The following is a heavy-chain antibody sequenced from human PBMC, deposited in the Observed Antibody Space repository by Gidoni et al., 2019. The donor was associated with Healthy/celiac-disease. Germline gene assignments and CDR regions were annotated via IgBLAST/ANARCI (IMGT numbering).Heavy chain of an antibody. CDR2: ISYDGSNK. V-gene: IGHV3-30-3*01. D-gene: IGHD3-3*01. CDR3: ARDRASFGVVTRGAAGDY. Sequence: QVQLVESGGGVVQPGRSLRLSCAASGFTFRSYALHWVRQAPGKGLEWVAVISYDGSNKYYADSVKGRFTISRDNSKNTLYLQMNSLRAEDTAVYYCARDRASFGVVTRGAAGDYWGQGTLVTVSS. J-gene: IGHJ4*02. CDR1: GFTFRSYA.